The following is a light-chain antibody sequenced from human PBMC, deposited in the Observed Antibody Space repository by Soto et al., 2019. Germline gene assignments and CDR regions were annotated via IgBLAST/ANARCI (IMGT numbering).Light chain of an antibody. CDR3: QQYNSPLT. Sequence: DIQMTQSPSTLSASVGDRVTITCRASQSISSWLAWYQQKPGKAPKLLIYDASSLESGVPSRFSGSGSGTEFTLTISSLHPDDFATYYCQQYNSPLTFDGGTKVEIK. J-gene: IGKJ4*01. CDR1: QSISSW. V-gene: IGKV1-5*01. CDR2: DAS.